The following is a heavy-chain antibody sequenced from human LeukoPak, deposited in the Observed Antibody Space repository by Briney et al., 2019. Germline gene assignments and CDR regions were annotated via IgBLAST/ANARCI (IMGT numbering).Heavy chain of an antibody. CDR3: AREFYDFDY. D-gene: IGHD5/OR15-5a*01. Sequence: SETLSLTCTVSGGSISSSSYYWGWIRQPPGKGLEWIGSIYYSGSTNYNPSLKSRVTISVDTSKNQFSLKLSSVTAADTAVYYCAREFYDFDYWGQGTLVTVSS. J-gene: IGHJ4*02. CDR2: IYYSGST. CDR1: GGSISSSSYY. V-gene: IGHV4-39*07.